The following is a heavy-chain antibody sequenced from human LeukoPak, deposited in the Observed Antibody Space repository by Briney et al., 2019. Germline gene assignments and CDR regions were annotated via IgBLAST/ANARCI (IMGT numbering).Heavy chain of an antibody. J-gene: IGHJ3*02. Sequence: SETLSLTCTVSGGSISSGSYYWSWIRQPAGKGLEWIGYIYYSGSTNYNPSLKSRVTISVDTSKNQFSLKLSSVTAADTAVYYCARERVEMATMGGDAFDIWGQGTMVTVSS. CDR2: IYYSGST. CDR3: ARERVEMATMGGDAFDI. CDR1: GGSISSGSYY. V-gene: IGHV4-61*10. D-gene: IGHD5-24*01.